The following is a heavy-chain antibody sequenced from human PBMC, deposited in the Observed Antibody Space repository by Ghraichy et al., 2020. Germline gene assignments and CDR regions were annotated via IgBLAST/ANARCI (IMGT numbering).Heavy chain of an antibody. Sequence: LSLTCAASGFTFSSYAMSWVRQAPGKGLEWVSAISGSGGSTYYADSVKGRFTISRDNSKNTLYLQMNSLRAEDTAVYYCSGSTSTLSAIGYFDYWGQGTLVTVSS. CDR1: GFTFSSYA. CDR3: SGSTSTLSAIGYFDY. CDR2: ISGSGGST. D-gene: IGHD2-2*01. V-gene: IGHV3-23*01. J-gene: IGHJ4*02.